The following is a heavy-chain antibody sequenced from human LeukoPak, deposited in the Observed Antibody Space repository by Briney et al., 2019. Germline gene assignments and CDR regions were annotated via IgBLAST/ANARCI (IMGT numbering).Heavy chain of an antibody. D-gene: IGHD1-26*01. V-gene: IGHV3-23*01. J-gene: IGHJ4*02. CDR3: AKGGAQV. CDR2: ISSSGGST. Sequence: GGSLRLSCAASGFTFSSYAMSWVRQAPGKGLEWVSAISSSGGSTYYADSVRGRFIISRDSSKNTLYVQMNSLRAEDTAVYYCAKGGAQVGGQGTLVTVSS. CDR1: GFTFSSYA.